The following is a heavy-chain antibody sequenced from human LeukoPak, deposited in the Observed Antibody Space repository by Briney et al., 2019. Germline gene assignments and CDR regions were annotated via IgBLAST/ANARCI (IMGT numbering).Heavy chain of an antibody. CDR3: ASRAKLYSGSGSPGDAFEI. V-gene: IGHV4-61*01. CDR2: VYNSGST. J-gene: IGHJ3*02. Sequence: PSETLSLTCSVSGGSVNSTTYYWSWIRQPPGKGLEWIGFVYNSGSTNYNPSLKSRVTISVDTSKNKFSLKLTSVTAADTAIYFCASRAKLYSGSGSPGDAFEIWGQGTMVTVSS. CDR1: GGSVNSTTYY. D-gene: IGHD3-10*01.